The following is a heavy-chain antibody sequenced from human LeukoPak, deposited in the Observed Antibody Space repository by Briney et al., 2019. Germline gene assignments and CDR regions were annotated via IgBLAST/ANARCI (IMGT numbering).Heavy chain of an antibody. V-gene: IGHV1-69*13. CDR2: IIPIFGTA. CDR3: ASALYSGSPDTTGFDWFDP. CDR1: GYTFIGYY. J-gene: IGHJ5*02. Sequence: ASVKVSCKASGYTFIGYYMHWVRQAAGQGVEWRGGIIPIFGTANYAKKYKGRVTITADEFTSTAYMELSSLRSEDTAVYSCASALYSGSPDTTGFDWFDPWGQGTLVTVSS. D-gene: IGHD1-26*01.